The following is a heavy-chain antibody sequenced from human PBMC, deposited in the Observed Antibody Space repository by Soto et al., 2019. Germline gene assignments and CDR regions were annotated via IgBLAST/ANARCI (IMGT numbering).Heavy chain of an antibody. CDR2: IYWNDDK. Sequence: QITLKESGPTLVKPTQTLTLTCTFSGFSLSTSGVGVGWIRQPPGKALEWLALIYWNDDKRYSPSLKSRLTITKDTSKNQVVLTMTNMDTVDTATYYCAHISGAQGGRYFDWLAEPWGQGTRVTVSS. CDR1: GFSLSTSGVG. CDR3: AHISGAQGGRYFDWLAEP. J-gene: IGHJ4*02. V-gene: IGHV2-5*01. D-gene: IGHD3-9*01.